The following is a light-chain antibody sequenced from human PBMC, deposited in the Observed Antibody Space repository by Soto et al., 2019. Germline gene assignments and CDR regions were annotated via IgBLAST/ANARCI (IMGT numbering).Light chain of an antibody. Sequence: QSALTQPPSVSGAPGQGVTISCTGSSSNLGAGFDVHWYQQLPGTAPKLLTYGNNNRPSGVPDRMSGSRSGTSASLAITGLQTEDEGDYYCLSYDSSLRGWVFGGGTKLTVL. CDR2: GNN. J-gene: IGLJ3*02. CDR3: LSYDSSLRGWV. V-gene: IGLV1-40*01. CDR1: SSNLGAGFD.